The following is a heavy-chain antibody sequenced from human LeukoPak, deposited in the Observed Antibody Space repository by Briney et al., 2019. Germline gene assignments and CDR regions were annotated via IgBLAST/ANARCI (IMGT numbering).Heavy chain of an antibody. CDR2: IYYSGST. J-gene: IGHJ4*02. CDR1: GGSISSFGYY. CDR3: ARHFEYYDFWSGMIPPDY. Sequence: SETLSLTCTVSGGSISSFGYYWGWIRQPPGKGLEWIGSIYYSGSTYYNPSLKSRVTISLDTSKNQFSLKLSSVTAADTAAYYCARHFEYYDFWSGMIPPDYWGQGTLVTVSS. D-gene: IGHD3-3*01. V-gene: IGHV4-39*01.